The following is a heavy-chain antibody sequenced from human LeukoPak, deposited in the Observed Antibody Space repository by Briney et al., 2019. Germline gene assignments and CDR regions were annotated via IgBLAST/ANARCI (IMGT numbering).Heavy chain of an antibody. V-gene: IGHV3-30-3*01. CDR3: ARGYSSSWQQNWFGP. CDR1: GFTFSSYA. D-gene: IGHD6-13*01. Sequence: PGGSLRLSCAASGFTFSSYAMHWVRQAPGKGLEWVAVISYDGSNKYYADSVKGRFTISRDNSKNTLYLQMNSLRAEDTAVYYCARGYSSSWQQNWFGPWGQGTLVTVSS. CDR2: ISYDGSNK. J-gene: IGHJ5*02.